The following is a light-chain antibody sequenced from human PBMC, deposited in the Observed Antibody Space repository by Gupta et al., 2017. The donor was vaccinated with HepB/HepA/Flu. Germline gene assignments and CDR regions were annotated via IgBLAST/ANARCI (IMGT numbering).Light chain of an antibody. CDR3: FQYKYRPHT. CDR2: RVS. V-gene: IGKV2-30*02. Sequence: EVVMTHSPLSLPVTLGQPASISCNSSQSLVHNGGDTFLDWFQQRPGQSPRRLIYRVSNRDSGVPDRFSGGGSGTYFTLRINRVEAEDVGVYYCFQYKYRPHTFGQGTKLEIK. CDR1: QSLVHNGGDTF. J-gene: IGKJ2*01.